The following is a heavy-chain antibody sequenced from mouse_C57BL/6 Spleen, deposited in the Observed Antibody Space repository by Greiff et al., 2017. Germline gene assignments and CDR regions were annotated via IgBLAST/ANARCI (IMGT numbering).Heavy chain of an antibody. CDR3: ARVGLRPVYFDY. D-gene: IGHD2-4*01. CDR1: GFTFSSYA. CDR2: ISDGGSYT. V-gene: IGHV5-4*03. J-gene: IGHJ2*01. Sequence: EVMLVESGGGLVKPGGSLKLSCAASGFTFSSYAMSWVRQTPEKRLEWVATISDGGSYTYYPDNVKGRFTISRDNAKNNLYLQMSHLKSEDTAMYYCARVGLRPVYFDYWGQGTTLTVSS.